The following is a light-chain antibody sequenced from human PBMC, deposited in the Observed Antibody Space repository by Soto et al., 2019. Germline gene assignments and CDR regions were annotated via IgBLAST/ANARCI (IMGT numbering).Light chain of an antibody. CDR1: QSISIN. V-gene: IGKV3-15*01. CDR2: AAS. J-gene: IGKJ5*01. Sequence: EIVMTQSPATLSVSPGERAILSCRASQSISINLAWYQQKPGQAPRLLIYAASTRASGIPARFSGSGSGTEFTLTISSLHSEDFAVYYCQQYNDWPITFGQGTRLEIK. CDR3: QQYNDWPIT.